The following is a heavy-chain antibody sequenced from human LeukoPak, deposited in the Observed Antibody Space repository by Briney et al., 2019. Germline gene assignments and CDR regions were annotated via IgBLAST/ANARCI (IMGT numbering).Heavy chain of an antibody. CDR2: ISWNSGSI. J-gene: IGHJ4*02. CDR3: AKDWSYGSGSYLFDY. D-gene: IGHD3-10*01. V-gene: IGHV3-9*01. Sequence: ISWNSGSIGYADSVKGRFTISGDNAKNSLYLQMNSLRAEDTALYYCAKDWSYGSGSYLFDYWGQGTLVTVSS.